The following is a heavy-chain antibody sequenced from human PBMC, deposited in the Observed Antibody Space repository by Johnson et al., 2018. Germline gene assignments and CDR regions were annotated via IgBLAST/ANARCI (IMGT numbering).Heavy chain of an antibody. CDR1: GHTISNYV. D-gene: IGHD6-19*01. V-gene: IGHV1-69*01. CDR3: ARPSPPHNSGWYGDAVDI. CDR2: IIPVFGTG. Sequence: QVQLQESGAEVKKPGSSVKVSCKASGHTISNYVISWVRQAPGQGLEWMGGIIPVFGTGNYAQKFQGRVTITADASTSTVSMAMSSLRSDDQAVYYCARPSPPHNSGWYGDAVDIWGQGTMVTVSS. J-gene: IGHJ3*02.